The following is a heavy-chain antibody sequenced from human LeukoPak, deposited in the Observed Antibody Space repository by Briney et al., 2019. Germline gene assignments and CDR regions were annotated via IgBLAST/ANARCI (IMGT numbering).Heavy chain of an antibody. CDR3: ARDDTMVRGAPGRPTDY. D-gene: IGHD3-10*01. CDR2: INPSGGST. CDR1: GYTFTSYY. V-gene: IGHV1-46*03. J-gene: IGHJ4*02. Sequence: ASVKVSCKASGYTFTSYYMHWVRQAPGQGLEWVGIINPSGGSTSYAQKFQGRVTMTRDTSTSTVYMELSSLRSEDTAVYYCARDDTMVRGAPGRPTDYWGQGTLVTVSP.